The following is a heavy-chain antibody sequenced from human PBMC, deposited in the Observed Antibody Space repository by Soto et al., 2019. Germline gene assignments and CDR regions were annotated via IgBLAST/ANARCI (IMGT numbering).Heavy chain of an antibody. CDR3: ARGLGSSGWYSPWDAFDI. Sequence: PGGSLRLSCAASGFTFSSYAMHWVRQAPGKGLEYVSAISSNGGSTYYAKSVKGRFTISRDNSKNTLYLQMGSLRAEDMAEYYSARGLGSSGWYSPWDAFDIWGQGTMVTVSS. CDR2: ISSNGGST. V-gene: IGHV3-64*01. D-gene: IGHD6-19*01. J-gene: IGHJ3*02. CDR1: GFTFSSYA.